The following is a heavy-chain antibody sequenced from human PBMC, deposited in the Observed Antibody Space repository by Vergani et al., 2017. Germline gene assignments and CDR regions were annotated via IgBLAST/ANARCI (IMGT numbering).Heavy chain of an antibody. D-gene: IGHD3-9*01. J-gene: IGHJ6*02. V-gene: IGHV1-46*01. CDR1: GYTFTSYY. CDR3: ARSNILTGHYYYYGMDV. CDR2: INPSGGST. Sequence: QVQLVQSGAEVKKPGASVKVSCKASGYTFTSYYMHWVRQAPGQGLEWMGIINPSGGSTSYAQKFQGRVTITRDTSASTAYMELSSLRSEDTAVYYCARSNILTGHYYYYGMDVWGQGTTVTVSS.